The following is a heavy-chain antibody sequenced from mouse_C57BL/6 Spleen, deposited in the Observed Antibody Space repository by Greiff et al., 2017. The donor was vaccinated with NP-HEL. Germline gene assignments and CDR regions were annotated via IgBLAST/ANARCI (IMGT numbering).Heavy chain of an antibody. J-gene: IGHJ1*03. CDR3: ARLHGYFDV. CDR2: ISSGSSTI. CDR1: GFTFSDYG. Sequence: DVMLVESGGGLVKPGGSLKLSCAASGFTFSDYGMHWVRQAPEKGLEWVAYISSGSSTIYYVDTVKGRFTIPRDNAKNTLFLQMTSLRSEDTAMYYCARLHGYFDVWGTGTTVTVSS. V-gene: IGHV5-17*01.